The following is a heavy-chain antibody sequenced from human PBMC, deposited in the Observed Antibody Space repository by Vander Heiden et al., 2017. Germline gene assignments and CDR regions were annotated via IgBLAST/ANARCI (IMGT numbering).Heavy chain of an antibody. Sequence: QVPLVQSDAELNKPRPSSQVSCTASGYTFTSYGISWVRQAPGQGLEWMGWISAYNGNTNYAQKLQGRVTMTTDTSTSTAYMELRSLRSDDTAVYYCARDMGYYYGMDVWGQGTTVTVSS. J-gene: IGHJ6*02. V-gene: IGHV1-18*01. D-gene: IGHD3-3*01. CDR3: ARDMGYYYGMDV. CDR1: GYTFTSYG. CDR2: ISAYNGNT.